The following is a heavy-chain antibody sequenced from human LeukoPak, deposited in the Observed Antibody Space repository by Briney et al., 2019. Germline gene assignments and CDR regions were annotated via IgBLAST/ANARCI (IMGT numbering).Heavy chain of an antibody. D-gene: IGHD6-19*01. J-gene: IGHJ4*02. CDR2: ISDDGINK. V-gene: IGHV3-30-3*01. Sequence: PGRSLRLSCAASGFTFSSYAMHWVRQAPGKGLEWVAVISDDGINKYYADSVKGRFTISRDNSKNTLYLQMNSLRAEDTAVYFCARGFKYSTGWFYFDYWGQGTLVTVSS. CDR1: GFTFSSYA. CDR3: ARGFKYSTGWFYFDY.